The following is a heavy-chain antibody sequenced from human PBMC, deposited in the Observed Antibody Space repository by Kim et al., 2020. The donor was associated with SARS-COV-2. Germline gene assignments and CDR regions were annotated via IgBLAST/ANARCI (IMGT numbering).Heavy chain of an antibody. V-gene: IGHV4-39*07. D-gene: IGHD6-13*01. CDR3: ARDPKNTLAAAGQNY. J-gene: IGHJ4*02. Sequence: PALKSRVTISVDTSKNQFSLKLSSVTAADTAVYYCARDPKNTLAAAGQNYWGQGTLVTVSS.